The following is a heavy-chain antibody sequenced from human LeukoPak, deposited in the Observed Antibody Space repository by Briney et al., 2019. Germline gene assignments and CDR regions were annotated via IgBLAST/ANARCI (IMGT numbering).Heavy chain of an antibody. Sequence: EASVKVSCKASGYTFTNYGISWVRQAPGQGLEWMGWISTYNGDTNYAQNLQGRVTMTADTSTSTTYMELRSLRPDDTAVYYCALIPYCTTATCYYFDYWGQGTLVTVSS. CDR2: ISTYNGDT. D-gene: IGHD2-8*01. CDR1: GYTFTNYG. J-gene: IGHJ4*02. CDR3: ALIPYCTTATCYYFDY. V-gene: IGHV1-18*01.